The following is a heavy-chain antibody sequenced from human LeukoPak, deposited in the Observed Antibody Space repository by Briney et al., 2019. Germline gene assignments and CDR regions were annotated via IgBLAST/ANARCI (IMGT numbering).Heavy chain of an antibody. J-gene: IGHJ5*02. Sequence: ASVKVSCKASGYTFTSFDINWVRQATGQGLEWMGWMNPNSGNTGYAQKFQGRVTITRDTSLSTAYMELSSLRSEDTAVYYCARALTMIVVSRFDPWGQGTLVTVSS. CDR1: GYTFTSFD. V-gene: IGHV1-8*03. CDR3: ARALTMIVVSRFDP. CDR2: MNPNSGNT. D-gene: IGHD3-22*01.